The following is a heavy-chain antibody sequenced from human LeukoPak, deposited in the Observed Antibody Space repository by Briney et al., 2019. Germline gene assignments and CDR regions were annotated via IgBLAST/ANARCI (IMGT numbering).Heavy chain of an antibody. Sequence: ASVTVSFKASGYSFTDYAVQWVRQAPGQRREWMGWINAGNGRTEYSQNFQGRATITRDRSANTAYMELSSLRSEDTSIYYCARGRWTATETTYYLDYWGQGTLVTVSS. CDR3: ARGRWTATETTYYLDY. D-gene: IGHD4-17*01. CDR1: GYSFTDYA. V-gene: IGHV1-3*01. CDR2: INAGNGRT. J-gene: IGHJ4*02.